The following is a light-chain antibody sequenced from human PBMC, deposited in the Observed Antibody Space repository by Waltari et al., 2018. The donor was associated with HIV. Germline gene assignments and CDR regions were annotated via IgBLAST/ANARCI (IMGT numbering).Light chain of an antibody. V-gene: IGLV4-69*01. CDR1: SGHTSNS. CDR3: QAWGAGIRV. Sequence: QLVLTQSPSASASLGASVKLTCTLSSGHTSNSIALHQQQPEKGPRFLLKINTDGSHDRGDGIPDRFSGSSSGAERYLTISSLQSEDEADYYCQAWGAGIRVFGGGTNLTVL. J-gene: IGLJ3*02. CDR2: INTDGSH.